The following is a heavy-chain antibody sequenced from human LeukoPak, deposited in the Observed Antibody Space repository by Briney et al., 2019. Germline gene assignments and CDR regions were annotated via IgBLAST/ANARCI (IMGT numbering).Heavy chain of an antibody. CDR2: ITGIGLHT. D-gene: IGHD3-10*01. V-gene: IGHV3-23*01. Sequence: GGSLRLSCEASGFIFSTYGMSSVRQAPGKGFEWVSSITGIGLHTYYADSVKGRFTISRDNSKNTVYLQMNSLQAEDTAVYYCAKAMRGPLTWGQGTLVTVSS. CDR1: GFIFSTYG. CDR3: AKAMRGPLT. J-gene: IGHJ5*02.